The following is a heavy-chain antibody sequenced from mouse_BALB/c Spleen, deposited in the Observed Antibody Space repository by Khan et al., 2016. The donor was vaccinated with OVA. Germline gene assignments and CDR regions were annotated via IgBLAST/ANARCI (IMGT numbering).Heavy chain of an antibody. V-gene: IGHV6-6*02. J-gene: IGHJ2*01. CDR3: WILL. Sequence: EVELVESGGGLVQPGGSMKLSCVASGFTFSNYWMNWVRQSPEKGLEWVADIRLKSDDYVTHYAESVKGRFTISRDDSTSRVYRQMNNVRAEDTGIYYCWILLWGQGTTLTVSS. CDR2: IRLKSDDYVT. CDR1: GFTFSNYW.